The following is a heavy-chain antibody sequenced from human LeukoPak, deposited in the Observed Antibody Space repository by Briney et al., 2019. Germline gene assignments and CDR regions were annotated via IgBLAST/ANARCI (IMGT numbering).Heavy chain of an antibody. J-gene: IGHJ3*02. CDR3: ARVSPSALHPGIAAADPAFDI. CDR2: ISAYNGNT. CDR1: GYTFTSYG. Sequence: ASVKVSCKASGYTFTSYGISWVRQAPGQGLEWMGWISAYNGNTNYAQKLQGRVTMTTDTSTSTAYMELRSLRSDDTAVYYCARVSPSALHPGIAAADPAFDIWGQGTMVTASS. D-gene: IGHD6-13*01. V-gene: IGHV1-18*01.